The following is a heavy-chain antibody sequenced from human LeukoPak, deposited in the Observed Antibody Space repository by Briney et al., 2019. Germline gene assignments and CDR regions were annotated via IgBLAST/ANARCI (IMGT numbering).Heavy chain of an antibody. Sequence: PSGTLSLTCAVSGGSISSSNWWSWVRQPPGKGLEWIGEIYHSGSTNYNPSLKSRVTISVDKSKNQFSLKLSSVTAADTAVYYCARDLGDYYDSTNQGGIIDYWGQGTLVTVSS. CDR2: IYHSGST. J-gene: IGHJ4*02. CDR1: GGSISSSNW. D-gene: IGHD3-22*01. CDR3: ARDLGDYYDSTNQGGIIDY. V-gene: IGHV4-4*02.